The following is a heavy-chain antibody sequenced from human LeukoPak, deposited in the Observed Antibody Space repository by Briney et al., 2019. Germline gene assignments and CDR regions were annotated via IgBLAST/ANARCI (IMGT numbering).Heavy chain of an antibody. CDR2: IKQDGSEK. D-gene: IGHD1-1*01. Sequence: GGSLRLSCAASGVTFSSYWMNWVRQAPGKGLEWVASIKQDGSEKYYVDFVKGRFSISRDSAKNSLYLQMNSLGADDTAVYYCAGGTGMDVWGQGTPVTVSS. V-gene: IGHV3-7*05. J-gene: IGHJ6*02. CDR1: GVTFSSYW. CDR3: AGGTGMDV.